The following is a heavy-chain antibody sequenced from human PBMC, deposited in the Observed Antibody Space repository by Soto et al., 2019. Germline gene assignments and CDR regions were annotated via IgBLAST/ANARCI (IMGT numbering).Heavy chain of an antibody. Sequence: ASVKVSCKASGGTFSSYAISWVRQAPGQGLEWMGGIIPIFGTANYAQKFQGRVTITADESTSTAYMELSSLRSEDTAVYYCASGGDYGDYRKFDYWGQETLVTVSS. D-gene: IGHD4-17*01. J-gene: IGHJ4*02. CDR3: ASGGDYGDYRKFDY. CDR1: GGTFSSYA. CDR2: IIPIFGTA. V-gene: IGHV1-69*13.